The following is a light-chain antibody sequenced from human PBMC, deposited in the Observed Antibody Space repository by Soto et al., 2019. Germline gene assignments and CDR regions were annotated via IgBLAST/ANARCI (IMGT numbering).Light chain of an antibody. V-gene: IGLV2-14*01. CDR3: SSYTSSIPYV. CDR2: DVS. CDR1: SSDVGGYNY. Sequence: QSVLTQPASVSGSPGQSITISCTGTSSDVGGYNYVSWYQQHPGKAPKLMIYDVSNRPSGVSNRFSGSKSGNTASLTISWLQAEDEADYYCSSYTSSIPYVFGTGTKVTVL. J-gene: IGLJ1*01.